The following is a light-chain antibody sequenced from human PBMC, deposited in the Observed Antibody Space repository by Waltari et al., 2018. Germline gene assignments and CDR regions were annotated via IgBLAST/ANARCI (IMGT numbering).Light chain of an antibody. Sequence: DIVMTQSPDSLAVSLGERATINCKSSQSVLYSSNNKNYLAWYQQKPGQPPQLLIYCASTRESGVPDRFSGSGSGTDFTLTISSLQAEDVAVYYCQQYYSTPWTFGQGTKVEIK. CDR2: CAS. V-gene: IGKV4-1*01. J-gene: IGKJ1*01. CDR3: QQYYSTPWT. CDR1: QSVLYSSNNKNY.